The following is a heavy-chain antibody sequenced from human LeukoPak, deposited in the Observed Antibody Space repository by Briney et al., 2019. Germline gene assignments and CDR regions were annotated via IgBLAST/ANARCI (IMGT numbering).Heavy chain of an antibody. Sequence: PGGSLRLSCAASGFTFSSYAMSWVRQAPGKGLEWVSYISSSGSTIYYADSVKGRFTISRDNAKNSLYLQMNSLRAEDTAVYYCARGGNIAAAGHYYYYGMDVWGQGTTVTVSS. J-gene: IGHJ6*02. V-gene: IGHV3-48*04. CDR1: GFTFSSYA. D-gene: IGHD6-13*01. CDR3: ARGGNIAAAGHYYYYGMDV. CDR2: ISSSGSTI.